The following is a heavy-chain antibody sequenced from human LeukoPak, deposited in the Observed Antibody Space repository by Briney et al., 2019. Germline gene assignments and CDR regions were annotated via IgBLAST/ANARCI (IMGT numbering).Heavy chain of an antibody. CDR2: IYYSGIT. Sequence: PSETLSLTCTVSGDSIGSSSYYWGWFRQPPGKGLEWIGSIYYSGITYHNPSLKSRVTISVDTSKNQFSLKLTSVTAADTAVYYCARRNSGWPYDSWGQGTLVTVSS. V-gene: IGHV4-39*01. CDR3: ARRNSGWPYDS. CDR1: GDSIGSSSYY. J-gene: IGHJ4*02. D-gene: IGHD6-19*01.